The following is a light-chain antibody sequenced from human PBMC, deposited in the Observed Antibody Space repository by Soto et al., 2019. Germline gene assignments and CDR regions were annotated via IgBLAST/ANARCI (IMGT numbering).Light chain of an antibody. CDR3: SSYVGTHAVV. J-gene: IGLJ2*01. CDR1: SSDVGGYNY. V-gene: IGLV2-8*01. CDR2: EVS. Sequence: QSALTQPPSASGSPGQSVTISCTGTSSDVGGYNYVSWYQQHPGKAPKLMIYEVSKRTSGVPDRFSGSKSGNTASLTVSGLQAEDEAHYYCSSYVGTHAVVFGGGTKVTGL.